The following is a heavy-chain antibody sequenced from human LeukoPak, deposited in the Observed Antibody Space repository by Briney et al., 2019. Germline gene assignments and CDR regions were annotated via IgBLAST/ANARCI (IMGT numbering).Heavy chain of an antibody. V-gene: IGHV3-9*01. Sequence: GRSLRLSCAASGFTFDDYAMHWVRQAPGKGLEWVSGTSWNSGSIGYADSVKGRFTISRDNAKNSLYLQMNSLRAEDTALYYCAKDTKRYYGSGSYSDYWGQGTLVTVSS. CDR2: TSWNSGSI. CDR1: GFTFDDYA. D-gene: IGHD3-10*01. J-gene: IGHJ4*02. CDR3: AKDTKRYYGSGSYSDY.